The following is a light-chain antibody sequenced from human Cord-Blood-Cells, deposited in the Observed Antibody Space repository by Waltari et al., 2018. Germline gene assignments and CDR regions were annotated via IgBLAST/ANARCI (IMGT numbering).Light chain of an antibody. V-gene: IGKV2-28*01. CDR1: QSLLHSNGYNY. CDR3: MQALQTPQIT. CDR2: LGS. J-gene: IGKJ5*01. Sequence: DIVMTKSQLSLPVTPGEPPSISCRSSQSLLHSNGYNYLDWYLQKPGQSPQLLIYLGSNRASGVPDRFSGSGSGTDFTLKISRVEAEDVGVYYCMQALQTPQITFGQGTRLEIK.